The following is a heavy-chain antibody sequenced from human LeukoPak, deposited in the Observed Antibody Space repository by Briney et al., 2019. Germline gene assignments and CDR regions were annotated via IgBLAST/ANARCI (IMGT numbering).Heavy chain of an antibody. V-gene: IGHV3-23*01. CDR2: VSGSGDTA. Sequence: GSLRLSCASSGFTFSSYAMSWVRQAPGKGLEWVAAVSGSGDTAFYADSVNGRFTVSRDNSKNTLYLQMNSLRADDTAVYYCAKDFEAHSSAGRGYFDYWGQGTLVTVSS. CDR1: GFTFSSYA. J-gene: IGHJ4*02. D-gene: IGHD6-19*01. CDR3: AKDFEAHSSAGRGYFDY.